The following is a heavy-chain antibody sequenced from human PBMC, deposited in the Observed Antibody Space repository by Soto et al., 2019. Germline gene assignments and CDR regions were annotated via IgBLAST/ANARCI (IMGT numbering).Heavy chain of an antibody. V-gene: IGHV3-11*01. CDR2: TGRSLYPI. CDR3: ARDNRSFWNGYYRRYDYYGMDV. J-gene: IGHJ6*02. Sequence: HVQLVESGGGLVEPGGSLRLSCAASGFSFSDYYVNWIRQAPGKGLEWISYTGRSLYPIYYADSVKGRFSISRDSAKNSVFLQMNRLRGEDTAVYYCARDNRSFWNGYYRRYDYYGMDVWGRGTTVIVSS. D-gene: IGHD3-3*01. CDR1: GFSFSDYY.